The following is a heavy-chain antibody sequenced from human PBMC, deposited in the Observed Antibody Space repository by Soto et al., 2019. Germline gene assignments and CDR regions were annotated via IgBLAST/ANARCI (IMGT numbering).Heavy chain of an antibody. D-gene: IGHD6-19*01. CDR3: AREGRRVAGIAVAGIDY. CDR2: ISAYNGNT. V-gene: IGHV1-18*01. J-gene: IGHJ4*02. Sequence: ASVKVSCKASGYTFTSYGISWVRQAPGQGLEWMGWISAYNGNTNYAQKLQGRVTMTTDTSTSTACMELRSLRSDDTAVYHCAREGRRVAGIAVAGIDYWGQGTLVTVSS. CDR1: GYTFTSYG.